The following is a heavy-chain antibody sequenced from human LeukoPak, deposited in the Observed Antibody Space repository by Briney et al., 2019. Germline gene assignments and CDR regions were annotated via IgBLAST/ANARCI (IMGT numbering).Heavy chain of an antibody. CDR1: GFTFSSYE. J-gene: IGHJ6*02. Sequence: GGSLRLSCAASGFTFSSYEMNWVRQAPGKGLEWVSYISSSGSTIYYADSVKGRFTISRDNAKNSLYLQMNSLRAEDTAVYYCARVEAAAGSMDVWGQGTTVTVSS. V-gene: IGHV3-48*03. CDR2: ISSSGSTI. D-gene: IGHD6-13*01. CDR3: ARVEAAAGSMDV.